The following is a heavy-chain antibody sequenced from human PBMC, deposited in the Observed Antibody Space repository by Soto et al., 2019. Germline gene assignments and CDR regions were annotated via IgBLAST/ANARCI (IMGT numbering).Heavy chain of an antibody. CDR1: GYTSTSYD. J-gene: IGHJ4*02. CDR3: ARGVVAARRVHFDY. V-gene: IGHV1-8*01. CDR2: MNPNSGNT. Sequence: ASVKVSFKASGYTSTSYDINWVRQATGQGLEWMGWMNPNSGNTGYAQKFQGRVTMTRNTSISTAYMELSSLRSEDTAVYYCARGVVAARRVHFDYWGQGTLVTVSS. D-gene: IGHD6-6*01.